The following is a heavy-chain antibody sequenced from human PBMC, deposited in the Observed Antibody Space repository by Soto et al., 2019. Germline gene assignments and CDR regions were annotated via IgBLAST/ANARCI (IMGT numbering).Heavy chain of an antibody. Sequence: QVQLVESGGGVVQPGRSLRLSCAASGFTFSSYGMHWVRQAPGKGLEWVAVISYDGSNKYYADSVKGRFTISRDNSKNTLYLQMNRLRAEDTAVYYCAKEAGYSYGHNWFDPWGQGTLVTVSS. CDR2: ISYDGSNK. CDR3: AKEAGYSYGHNWFDP. CDR1: GFTFSSYG. V-gene: IGHV3-30*18. D-gene: IGHD5-18*01. J-gene: IGHJ5*02.